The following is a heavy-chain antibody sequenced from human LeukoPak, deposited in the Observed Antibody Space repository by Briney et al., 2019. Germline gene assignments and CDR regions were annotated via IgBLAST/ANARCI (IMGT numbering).Heavy chain of an antibody. CDR2: ISGSGGST. CDR1: GFTFSTYS. V-gene: IGHV3-23*01. Sequence: GGSLRLSCAASGFTFSTYSMDWVRQAPGKGLEWVSAISGSGGSTYYADSVKGGFTISRDNSKNTLYLQMNSLRAEDTAVYYCAKGMTHREYYYDSSGYYRIDYWGQGVLVAVSS. J-gene: IGHJ4*02. CDR3: AKGMTHREYYYDSSGYYRIDY. D-gene: IGHD3-22*01.